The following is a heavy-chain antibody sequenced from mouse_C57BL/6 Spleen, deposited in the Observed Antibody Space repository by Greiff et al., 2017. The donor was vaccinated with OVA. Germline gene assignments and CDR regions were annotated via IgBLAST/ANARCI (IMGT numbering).Heavy chain of an antibody. CDR3: ARDGKGFDY. D-gene: IGHD2-1*01. Sequence: VQLKESGPVLVKPGASVKMSCKASGYTFTDYYMNWVKQSHGKSLEWIGVINPYNGGTSYNQKFKGKATLTVDKSSSTAYMELNSLTSEDSAVYYCARDGKGFDYWGQGTTLTVSS. CDR1: GYTFTDYY. J-gene: IGHJ2*01. CDR2: INPYNGGT. V-gene: IGHV1-19*01.